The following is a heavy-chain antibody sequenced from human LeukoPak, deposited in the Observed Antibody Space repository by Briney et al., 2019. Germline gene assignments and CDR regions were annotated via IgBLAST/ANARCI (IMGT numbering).Heavy chain of an antibody. CDR2: IYPGDSDT. CDR3: ARHEDPTLYYFDY. CDR1: GYSFTSYW. Sequence: GESLKISCKGSGYSFTSYWIGWVRQMPGKGLEWMGIIYPGDSDTRYSPSFQGQVTTSADKSISTAYLQWSSLKASDTAMYYCARHEDPTLYYFDYWGQGTLVTVSS. J-gene: IGHJ4*02. V-gene: IGHV5-51*01.